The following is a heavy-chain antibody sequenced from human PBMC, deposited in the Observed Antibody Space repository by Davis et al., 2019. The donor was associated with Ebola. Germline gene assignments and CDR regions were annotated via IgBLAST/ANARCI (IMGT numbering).Heavy chain of an antibody. CDR3: ARHRPSCSGGTCFRGWFDP. D-gene: IGHD2-15*01. CDR1: GDSISSRDYY. J-gene: IGHJ5*02. CDR2: IDYGGST. Sequence: MPSETLSLTCTVTGDSISSRDYYWGWICQSPGKGLEWIGSIDYGGSTYYNPSLKSRVTISADTSKNQFSLSLSSVTAADTAVYYCARHRPSCSGGTCFRGWFDPWGQGTLVTVSS. V-gene: IGHV4-39*01.